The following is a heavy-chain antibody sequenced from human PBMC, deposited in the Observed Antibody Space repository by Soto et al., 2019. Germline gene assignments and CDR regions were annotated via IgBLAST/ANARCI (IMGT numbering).Heavy chain of an antibody. V-gene: IGHV4-31*03. Sequence: QVQLQESGPGLVKPSQTLSLTCTVYGGSISSGGYYWSWIRQHPGKGMEWIGYIYYSGSTYYNPSLKSRVTISVDTSKNQFSLKLSSVTAADTAVYYCARDGVGDYGSGSYYIGNWFDPWGQGTLVTVSS. J-gene: IGHJ5*02. CDR2: IYYSGST. CDR1: GGSISSGGYY. CDR3: ARDGVGDYGSGSYYIGNWFDP. D-gene: IGHD3-10*01.